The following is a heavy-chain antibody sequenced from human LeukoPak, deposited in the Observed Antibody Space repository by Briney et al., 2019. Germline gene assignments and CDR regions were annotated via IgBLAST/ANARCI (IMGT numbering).Heavy chain of an antibody. J-gene: IGHJ4*02. V-gene: IGHV4-39*02. Sequence: SETLSLTCTVSGGSISSSSSYYWGWIRQPPGKGLEWMGSIYYSGSTYYNPSLKSRVTIYVDTSKNQFSLNLSSVTAADTAVYYCARGKRGYSSSWYDYWGQGTLVTVSS. CDR2: IYYSGST. CDR3: ARGKRGYSSSWYDY. CDR1: GGSISSSSSYY. D-gene: IGHD6-13*01.